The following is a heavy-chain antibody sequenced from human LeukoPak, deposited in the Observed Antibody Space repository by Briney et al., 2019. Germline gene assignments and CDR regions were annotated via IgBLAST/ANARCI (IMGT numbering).Heavy chain of an antibody. Sequence: SETLSLTCTVSGYSISSGDYWGWIRQPPGKGLEWIGSIYHSGSTYYNPSLKSRVTISVDTSKNQFSLKLSSVTAADTAVYYCARTTHGSGSRGYWGQGTLVTVSS. D-gene: IGHD3-10*01. V-gene: IGHV4-38-2*02. CDR3: ARTTHGSGSRGY. CDR2: IYHSGST. CDR1: GYSISSGDY. J-gene: IGHJ4*02.